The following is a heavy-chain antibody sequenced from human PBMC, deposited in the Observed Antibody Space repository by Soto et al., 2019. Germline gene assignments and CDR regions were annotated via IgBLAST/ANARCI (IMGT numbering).Heavy chain of an antibody. J-gene: IGHJ4*02. CDR3: ASSRGYYDRSGYSGFDY. V-gene: IGHV1-69*13. CDR1: RGAKSCKA. Sequence: PVKATSEAPRGAKSCKALSWAYQAQGQGLEWMGGIIPSFGTANYAQKFEGRVRITADESTSTASMELSSLRSEDTAVYYCASSRGYYDRSGYSGFDYWAQGTLVT. D-gene: IGHD3-22*01. CDR2: IIPSFGTA.